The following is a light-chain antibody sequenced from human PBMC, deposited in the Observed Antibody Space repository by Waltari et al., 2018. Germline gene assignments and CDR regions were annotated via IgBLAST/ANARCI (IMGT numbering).Light chain of an antibody. Sequence: DIQMTQFPSTLPASVGDRVTITCRASESIGDWMAWYQQEPGKAPKLLIYRASTLQSDVPSRFSGSGSGTEFTLTISSLQPDDFGTYYCQYYFLYSRGFGQGTKLEIK. J-gene: IGKJ2*03. CDR2: RAS. V-gene: IGKV1-5*03. CDR1: ESIGDW. CDR3: QYYFLYSRG.